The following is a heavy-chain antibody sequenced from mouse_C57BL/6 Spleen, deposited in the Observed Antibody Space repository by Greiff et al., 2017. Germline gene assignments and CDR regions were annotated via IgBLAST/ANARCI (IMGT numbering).Heavy chain of an antibody. CDR1: GFNIKDDY. V-gene: IGHV14-4*01. D-gene: IGHD1-1*01. Sequence: VQLQQSGAELVRPGASVKLSCTASGFNIKDDYMHWVKQRPEQGLEWIGWIDPENGDTEYASKFQGKATITADTTSNTAYLQLSRLTSEDTAVYYCTTWGITTVVSHFDYWGQGTTLTVSS. CDR3: TTWGITTVVSHFDY. J-gene: IGHJ2*01. CDR2: IDPENGDT.